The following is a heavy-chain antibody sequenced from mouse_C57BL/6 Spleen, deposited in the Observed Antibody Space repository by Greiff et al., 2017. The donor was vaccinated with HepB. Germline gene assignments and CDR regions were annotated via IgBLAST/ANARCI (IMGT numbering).Heavy chain of an antibody. CDR2: INPNYGTT. D-gene: IGHD2-4*01. V-gene: IGHV1-39*01. Sequence: VQLKESGPELVKPGASVKISCKASGYSFTDYNMNWVKQSNGKSLEWIGVINPNYGTTSYNQKFKGKATLTVDQSSSTAYMQLNSLTSEDSAVYYCAREGLYDYLYYYAMDYWGQGTSATVSS. CDR1: GYSFTDYN. J-gene: IGHJ4*01. CDR3: AREGLYDYLYYYAMDY.